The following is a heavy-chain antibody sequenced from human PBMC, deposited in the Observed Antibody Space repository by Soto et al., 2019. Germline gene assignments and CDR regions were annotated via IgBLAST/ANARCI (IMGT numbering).Heavy chain of an antibody. Sequence: PSETLSLTCDVSGGSISSSKWWTWVRQPPGKGLEWIGKIDQNGITHYNPSLESRVTISKDKSTNQLFLNLTSVTAADTAMYYCVRMNRDYYYYGMDVWGQGTTVTVSS. V-gene: IGHV4-4*02. CDR3: VRMNRDYYYYGMDV. J-gene: IGHJ6*02. CDR2: IDQNGIT. CDR1: GGSISSSKW.